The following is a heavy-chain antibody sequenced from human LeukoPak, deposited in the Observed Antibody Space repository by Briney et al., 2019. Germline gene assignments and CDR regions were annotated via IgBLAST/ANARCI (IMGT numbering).Heavy chain of an antibody. D-gene: IGHD6-6*01. CDR1: GGSFSGYY. CDR3: ARYTPYSSSPYAFDI. V-gene: IGHV4-34*01. CDR2: INHSGST. J-gene: IGHJ3*02. Sequence: SETLSLTCAVYGGSFSGYYWSWIRQPPGKGLEWIGEINHSGSTNYNPSLKSRVTISVDTSKNQFSLKLSSVTAADTAVYYCARYTPYSSSPYAFDIWGQGTMVTVSS.